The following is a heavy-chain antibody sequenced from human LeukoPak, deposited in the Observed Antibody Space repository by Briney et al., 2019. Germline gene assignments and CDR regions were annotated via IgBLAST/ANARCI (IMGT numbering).Heavy chain of an antibody. CDR3: ARMVVAATLNNWFDP. J-gene: IGHJ5*02. V-gene: IGHV1-2*02. Sequence: ASVKVSCTPSGYTFTGYYVHWVRQAPGQGLEWMGWINPNSGGTNYAQKFQGRVTMTRDTSISTAYMELSRLRSDDTAVYYCARMVVAATLNNWFDPWGQGTLVTVSS. CDR2: INPNSGGT. D-gene: IGHD2-15*01. CDR1: GYTFTGYY.